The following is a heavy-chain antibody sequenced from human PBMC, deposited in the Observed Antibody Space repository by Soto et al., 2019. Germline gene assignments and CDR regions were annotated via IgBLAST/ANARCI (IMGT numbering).Heavy chain of an antibody. J-gene: IGHJ4*02. V-gene: IGHV3-23*01. Sequence: GGSLRLSCAASGFTFSSYAMSWVRQAPGKGLEWVSAISGSGGSTYYADSVKGRFTISRDNSKNTLYLQMNSLRAEVTAVYYCAKDIVGLAVAGSFDYWGQGTLVTVSS. CDR3: AKDIVGLAVAGSFDY. CDR1: GFTFSSYA. D-gene: IGHD6-19*01. CDR2: ISGSGGST.